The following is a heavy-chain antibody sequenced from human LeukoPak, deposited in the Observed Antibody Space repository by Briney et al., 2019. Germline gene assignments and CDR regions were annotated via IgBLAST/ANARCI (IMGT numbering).Heavy chain of an antibody. CDR3: TRVKGYYDSSGYYKAHAFDI. CDR2: IYYTGTT. V-gene: IGHV4-59*01. CDR1: GDSISRYY. D-gene: IGHD3-22*01. J-gene: IGHJ3*02. Sequence: PSETLSLTCTVSGDSISRYYWSWIRQPPGEGLEWIGYIYYTGTTNYNPSLKSRVTITVDTSKNQFSLRLSSVTAADTAVYYCTRVKGYYDSSGYYKAHAFDIWGQGTMVTVSS.